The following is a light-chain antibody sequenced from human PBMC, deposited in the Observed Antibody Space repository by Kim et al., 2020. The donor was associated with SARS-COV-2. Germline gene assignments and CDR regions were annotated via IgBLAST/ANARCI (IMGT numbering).Light chain of an antibody. J-gene: IGKJ1*01. CDR1: QSISTN. CDR2: GAS. CDR3: QQYNDWPRT. V-gene: IGKV3-15*01. Sequence: EVVMTQFPATLSVSPGEGATLSCRASQSISTNLAWYQQKPGQAPRLLIYGASTRATAIPTRFSGSGSGTEFTLTISGLQSEDFAVYYCQQYNDWPRTFGQGTKVDIK.